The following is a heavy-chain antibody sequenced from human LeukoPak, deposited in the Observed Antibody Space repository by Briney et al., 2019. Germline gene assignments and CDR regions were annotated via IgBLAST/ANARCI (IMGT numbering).Heavy chain of an antibody. D-gene: IGHD3-22*01. CDR2: LIPIFGTA. CDR1: GGTFSSYA. CDR3: ARSSVHYDSSGYYYDY. V-gene: IGHV1-69*06. Sequence: GASVKVSCKASGGTFSSYAISWVRQAPGQGLEWMGGLIPIFGTANYAQKFQGRVTITADKSTSTAYMELSSLRSEDTAVYYCARSSVHYDSSGYYYDYWGQGTLVTVSS. J-gene: IGHJ4*02.